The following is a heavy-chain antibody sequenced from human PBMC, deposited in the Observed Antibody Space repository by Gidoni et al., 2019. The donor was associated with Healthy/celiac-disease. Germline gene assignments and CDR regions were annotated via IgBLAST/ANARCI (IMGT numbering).Heavy chain of an antibody. CDR1: GYTFTSYD. J-gene: IGHJ5*02. D-gene: IGHD2-2*01. Sequence: QVQLVQSGAEVKKPGASVKVSCKASGYTFTSYDIHWVRQATGQGLEWMGWMNPNSGNTGYAQKFQGRVTMTRNTSISTAYMELSSLRSEDTAVYYCARVRGRARNVLRYCSSTSCYFVYYWFDPWGQGTLVTVSS. CDR3: ARVRGRARNVLRYCSSTSCYFVYYWFDP. CDR2: MNPNSGNT. V-gene: IGHV1-8*01.